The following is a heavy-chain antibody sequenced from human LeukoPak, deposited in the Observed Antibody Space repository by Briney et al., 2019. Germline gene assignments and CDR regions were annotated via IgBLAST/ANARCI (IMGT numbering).Heavy chain of an antibody. V-gene: IGHV1-2*02. CDR2: INPNSGGT. CDR1: GYGFTSYV. J-gene: IGHJ3*02. D-gene: IGHD2-8*01. CDR3: AGGGANRDAFDI. Sequence: ASVKVSCKASGYGFTSYVMHWVRQAPGQRLEWMGWINPNSGGTNYAQKFQGRVTMTRDTSISTAYMELSRLRSDDTAVYYCAGGGANRDAFDIWGQGTMVTVSS.